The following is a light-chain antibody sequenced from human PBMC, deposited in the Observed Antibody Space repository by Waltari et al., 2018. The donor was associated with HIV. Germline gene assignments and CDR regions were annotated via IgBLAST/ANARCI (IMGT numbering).Light chain of an antibody. Sequence: QSALTQPASVPGSPGQSITISCTVTSSDVGGSKYVSWYQQHPGKAPKLMIYDVSNRPSGVSNRFSGSKSGNTASLTISGLQAEDEADYYCSSYTSSSTYVFGTGTKVTVL. CDR3: SSYTSSSTYV. CDR2: DVS. CDR1: SSDVGGSKY. J-gene: IGLJ1*01. V-gene: IGLV2-14*03.